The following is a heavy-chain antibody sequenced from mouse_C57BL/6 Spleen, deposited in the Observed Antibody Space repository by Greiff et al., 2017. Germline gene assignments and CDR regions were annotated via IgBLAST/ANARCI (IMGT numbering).Heavy chain of an antibody. Sequence: EVQLQQSGPELVKPGASVKIPCTASGYTFTDYNMDWVKQSHGQSLEWIGDINPDNGGTIYNPKFKGKATLTVDKSSSTAYLELRSLTSEDTAVYYCARWVASFAYWGQGTLVTVSA. J-gene: IGHJ3*01. CDR2: INPDNGGT. CDR3: ARWVASFAY. CDR1: GYTFTDYN. D-gene: IGHD1-1*02. V-gene: IGHV1-18*01.